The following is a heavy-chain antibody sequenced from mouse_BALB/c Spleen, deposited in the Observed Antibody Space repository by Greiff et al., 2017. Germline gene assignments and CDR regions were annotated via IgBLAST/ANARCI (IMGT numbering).Heavy chain of an antibody. V-gene: IGHV3-2*02. D-gene: IGHD1-1*01. Sequence: EVQLVESGPGLVKPSQSLSLTCTVTGYSITSDYAWNWIRQFPGNKLEWMGYISYSGSTSYNPSLKSRISITRDTSKNQFFLQLNSVTTEDTATYYCARGYYGSGPFAYWGQGTLVTVSA. CDR3: ARGYYGSGPFAY. J-gene: IGHJ3*01. CDR1: GYSITSDYA. CDR2: ISYSGST.